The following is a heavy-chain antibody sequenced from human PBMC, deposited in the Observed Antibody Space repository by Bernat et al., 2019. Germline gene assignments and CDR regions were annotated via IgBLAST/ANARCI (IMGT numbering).Heavy chain of an antibody. CDR2: IKRDGSEK. D-gene: IGHD3-22*01. Sequence: EVQLVESGGGLVQPGESLRLSCAASGFTFSSYWMSWVRQAPGKGLEWVANIKRDGSEKYYVDSVKGRFTISRDNAKNSLYLQMNSLRAEDTAVYYCAREHVPVSSDCHSGACDYWGQGTRGTVSS. CDR1: GFTFSSYW. CDR3: AREHVPVSSDCHSGACDY. V-gene: IGHV3-7*03. J-gene: IGHJ4*02.